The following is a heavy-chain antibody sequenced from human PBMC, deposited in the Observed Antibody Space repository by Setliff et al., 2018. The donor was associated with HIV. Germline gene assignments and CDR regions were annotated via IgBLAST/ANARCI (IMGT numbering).Heavy chain of an antibody. D-gene: IGHD3-22*01. CDR2: IYPDDSNT. CDR3: ARISSSGYYYYYYSLDV. J-gene: IGHJ6*02. Sequence: PGESLKISCQGSGYTFNKYWIAWVRQMPGKGLGWMGIIYPDDSNTIYSPSFQGQVTISVDKSISAAYLQWSSLKASDTAMYYCARISSSGYYYYYYSLDVWGQGTTVTVSS. V-gene: IGHV5-51*01. CDR1: GYTFNKYW.